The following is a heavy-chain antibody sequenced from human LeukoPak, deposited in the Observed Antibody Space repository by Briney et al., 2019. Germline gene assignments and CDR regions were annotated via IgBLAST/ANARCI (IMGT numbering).Heavy chain of an antibody. CDR2: IGTAGDT. CDR1: GFTFNSYD. J-gene: IGHJ6*02. CDR3: VRALRTPYYYYGMDV. V-gene: IGHV3-13*01. Sequence: PGGSLRLSCAASGFTFNSYDMHWVRQATGKGLEWVSAIGTAGDTYYPGSVKGRFTISRENAKNSLYLQMNSLRAGDTAVYYCVRALRTPYYYYGMDVWGQGTTVTVSS. D-gene: IGHD2-15*01.